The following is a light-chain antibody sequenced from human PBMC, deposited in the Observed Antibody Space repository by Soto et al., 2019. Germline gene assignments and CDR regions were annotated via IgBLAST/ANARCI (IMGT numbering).Light chain of an antibody. CDR1: QSVTNNY. V-gene: IGKV3-20*01. J-gene: IGKJ1*01. CDR3: QQYGSSGT. CDR2: GAS. Sequence: EIVLTQSPCTLSLSPGERATISCRASQSVTNNYLAWYQQKPGQAPRLLIYGASNRATGIPDRFSGSGSGTDFTLTISSLQPEDFAVYYCQQYGSSGTFGQGTKVEIK.